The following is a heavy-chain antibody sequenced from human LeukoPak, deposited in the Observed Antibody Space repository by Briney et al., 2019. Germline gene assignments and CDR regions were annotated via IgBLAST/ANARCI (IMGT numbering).Heavy chain of an antibody. V-gene: IGHV3-23*01. D-gene: IGHD6-13*01. J-gene: IGHJ3*02. CDR3: AKDLMWEQQPSKWAFDI. CDR2: ISGSGGST. CDR1: GFTFSSYA. Sequence: PGGSLRLSCAASGFTFSSYAMSWVRQAPGKGLEWVSAISGSGGSTYYADSVKGRFTISRDNSKNTLYLQMKSLRAEDTAVYYCAKDLMWEQQPSKWAFDIWGQGTMVTVSS.